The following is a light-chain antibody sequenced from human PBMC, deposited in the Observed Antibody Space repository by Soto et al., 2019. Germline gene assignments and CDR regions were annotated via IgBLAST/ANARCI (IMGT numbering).Light chain of an antibody. CDR1: QSISSW. J-gene: IGKJ1*01. CDR3: QRHRA. Sequence: DIQMTQSPSTLSASVGDIVTITCRASQSISSWLAWYQQKPGKAPKLLIYKASYLESGVPSKFSGSGSGTEFALTISSLQPADFAAYYCQRHRAFGPGTKVEIK. V-gene: IGKV1-5*03. CDR2: KAS.